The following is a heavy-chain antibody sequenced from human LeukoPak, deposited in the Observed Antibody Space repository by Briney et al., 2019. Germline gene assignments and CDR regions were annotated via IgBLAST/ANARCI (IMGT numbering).Heavy chain of an antibody. V-gene: IGHV3-48*01. CDR3: AGGSVVYFFDY. CDR1: GFLYSSYS. D-gene: IGHD2-2*01. J-gene: IGHJ4*02. CDR2: ISVDSSAI. Sequence: GGSLRLSCTPSGFLYSSYSMNWVRRTPGKGREWVAYISVDSSAIYYAASVKGRFTVSRDNAKKSLFLQMNSLRVEDTAVYYCAGGSVVYFFDYWGQGTLVTVAS.